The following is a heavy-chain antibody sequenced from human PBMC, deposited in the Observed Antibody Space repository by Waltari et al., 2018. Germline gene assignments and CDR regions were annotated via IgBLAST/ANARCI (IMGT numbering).Heavy chain of an antibody. Sequence: QVHLQESGPGLVKPSDTLSLTCVVSGYNINSSNWWGWIRQAPGKGLEWSGDIYYDGRTPYNPSLMSRATMSADTPKSQFSLKLRSVTAADAAVYYCARTNLWDRENHYYMDVWGKGTTVTVSS. D-gene: IGHD3-16*01. CDR1: GYNINSSNW. J-gene: IGHJ6*03. CDR3: ARTNLWDRENHYYMDV. CDR2: IYYDGRT. V-gene: IGHV4-28*01.